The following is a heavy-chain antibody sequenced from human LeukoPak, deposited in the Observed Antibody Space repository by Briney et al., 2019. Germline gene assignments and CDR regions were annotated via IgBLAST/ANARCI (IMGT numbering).Heavy chain of an antibody. CDR2: INHSGST. D-gene: IGHD5-12*01. CDR1: GGSFSGYY. J-gene: IGHJ4*02. V-gene: IGHV4-34*01. Sequence: SETLSLTCAVYGGSFSGYYWSWIRQSPGKGLEWIGEINHSGSTNYNPSLKSRVTISVDTSKNQFSLKLSSVTAADTAVYYCARSPIVATIGLNFDYWGQGTLVTVSS. CDR3: ARSPIVATIGLNFDY.